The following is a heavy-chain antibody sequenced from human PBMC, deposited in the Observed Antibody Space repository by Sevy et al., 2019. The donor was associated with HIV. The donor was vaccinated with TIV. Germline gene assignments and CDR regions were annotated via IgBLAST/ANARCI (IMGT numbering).Heavy chain of an antibody. J-gene: IGHJ4*02. V-gene: IGHV3-23*01. CDR2: ISTGGGST. CDR1: RFTFSSYA. D-gene: IGHD6-13*01. CDR3: AKSLPSSSTWYRSNYFDY. Sequence: GGSLRLSCAASRFTFSSYAMSWVRQAPGKGLEWVSAISTGGGSTFYADSVRGRFTVSRDNSKKTLYLLMNSLRAEDTAVYYCAKSLPSSSTWYRSNYFDYWGQGTLVTVSS.